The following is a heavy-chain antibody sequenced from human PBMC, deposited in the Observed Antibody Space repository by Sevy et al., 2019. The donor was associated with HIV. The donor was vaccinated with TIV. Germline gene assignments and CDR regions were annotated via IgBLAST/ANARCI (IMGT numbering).Heavy chain of an antibody. D-gene: IGHD3-10*01. J-gene: IGHJ4*02. CDR2: ISGSGGST. CDR3: AKDPGIRGVKPYYVDY. CDR1: GFTFSSYA. V-gene: IGHV3-23*01. Sequence: GGSLRLSCAASGFTFSSYAMSWVRQAPGKGLEWVSAISGSGGSTYYADSVKGRFTISRDNSKNTLYLQMNSLRAEDTAVYYCAKDPGIRGVKPYYVDYWGQGTLDTVSS.